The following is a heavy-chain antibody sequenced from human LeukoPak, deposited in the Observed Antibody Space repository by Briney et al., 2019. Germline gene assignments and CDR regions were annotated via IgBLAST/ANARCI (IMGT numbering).Heavy chain of an antibody. CDR3: ARDPPKGRFYDFWSGPYYGMDV. CDR2: INPNSGGT. CDR1: GYTFTGYY. D-gene: IGHD3-3*01. V-gene: IGHV1-2*06. J-gene: IGHJ6*02. Sequence: GASVKVSCTASGYTFTGYYMHWVRQAPGQGLEWMGRINPNSGGTNYAQKFQGRVTMTRDTSISTAYMELSRLRSDDTAVYYCARDPPKGRFYDFWSGPYYGMDVWGQGTTVAVSS.